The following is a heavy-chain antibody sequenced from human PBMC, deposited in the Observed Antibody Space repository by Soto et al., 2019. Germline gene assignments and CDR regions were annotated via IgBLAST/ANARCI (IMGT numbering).Heavy chain of an antibody. CDR1: CGSISSYY. Sequence: QVQLQESGPGLVKPSETLSLTCTVSCGSISSYYWSWIRQPPGKGLEWIGYIYYSGSTNYNPSLKSRVTISVDTSKNQFSLKLNSVTAADTAVYYCARGGGSPDYWGQGTLVTVSS. CDR3: ARGGGSPDY. CDR2: IYYSGST. J-gene: IGHJ4*02. D-gene: IGHD1-26*01. V-gene: IGHV4-59*01.